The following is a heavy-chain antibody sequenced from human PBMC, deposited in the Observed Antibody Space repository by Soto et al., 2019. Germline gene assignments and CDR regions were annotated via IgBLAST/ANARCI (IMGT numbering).Heavy chain of an antibody. CDR3: ARGELATIAYFDC. J-gene: IGHJ4*02. V-gene: IGHV1-69*06. CDR1: GGTFGSST. D-gene: IGHD5-12*01. CDR2: ITPVFGAP. Sequence: QVQLVQSGAEVKKPGSSVKVSCKASGGTFGSSTISWVRQAPGQGLEWMGGITPVFGAPNYAKKFQGRVTITADKSTSTAYMELRSLRSEDTAVYYCARGELATIAYFDCWGQGTQVTVSS.